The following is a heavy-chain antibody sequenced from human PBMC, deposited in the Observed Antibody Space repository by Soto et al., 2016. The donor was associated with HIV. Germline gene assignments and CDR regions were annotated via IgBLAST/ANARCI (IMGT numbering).Heavy chain of an antibody. J-gene: IGHJ1*01. Sequence: EVQLVESGGGLVQPGGSLRLSCAASGFTVSSNYMSWVRQAPGKGLEWVSIIYNDGSTYYADSVKGRFTISRDNSQNTLYLQMNSLRVEDTAVYYCARHEAVFHHWGQGHPWSPSPQ. CDR1: GFTVSSNY. CDR3: ARHEAVFHH. V-gene: IGHV3-66*04. D-gene: IGHD6-19*01. CDR2: IYNDGST.